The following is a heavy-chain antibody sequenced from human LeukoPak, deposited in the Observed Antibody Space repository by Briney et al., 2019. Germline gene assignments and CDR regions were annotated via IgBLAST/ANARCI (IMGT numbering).Heavy chain of an antibody. V-gene: IGHV1-69*05. J-gene: IGHJ4*02. CDR1: GGTFSSYA. CDR2: IIPIFGTA. D-gene: IGHD2-2*02. Sequence: GASVKVSCKASGGTFSSYAISWVRRAPGQGLEWMGGIIPIFGTANYAQKFQGRVTITTDESTSTAYMELSSLRSEDTAVYYSAVGAGYCSSTSCYINYFHYWGQGTLVNVSS. CDR3: AVGAGYCSSTSCYINYFHY.